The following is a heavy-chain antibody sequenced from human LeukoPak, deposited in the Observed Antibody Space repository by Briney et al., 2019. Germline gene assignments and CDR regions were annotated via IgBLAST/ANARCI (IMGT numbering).Heavy chain of an antibody. CDR3: ASLMATSPYYYYGMDV. CDR1: GGSISSGGYY. J-gene: IGHJ6*02. D-gene: IGHD5-24*01. Sequence: PSQTLSLTCTVSGGSISSGGYYWSWIRQPPGKGLEWIGYIYYSGSTNYNPSLKSRVTISVDTSKNQFSLKLSSVTAADTAVYYCASLMATSPYYYYGMDVWGQGTTVTVSS. V-gene: IGHV4-61*08. CDR2: IYYSGST.